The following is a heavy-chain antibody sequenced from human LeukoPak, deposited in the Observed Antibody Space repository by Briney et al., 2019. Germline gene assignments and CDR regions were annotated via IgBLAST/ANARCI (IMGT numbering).Heavy chain of an antibody. CDR2: IWYDGSNK. CDR3: TKEDSGYDSGITDY. V-gene: IGHV3-33*06. Sequence: GRSLRLSCAASGFTFSSYGMHWVRQAPGKGLEWVAVIWYDGSNKYYADSVKGRFTISRDNSKNTLYLQMNSLRDEDTAVYHCTKEDSGYDSGITDYWRQGTLVTVSS. CDR1: GFTFSSYG. J-gene: IGHJ4*02. D-gene: IGHD5-12*01.